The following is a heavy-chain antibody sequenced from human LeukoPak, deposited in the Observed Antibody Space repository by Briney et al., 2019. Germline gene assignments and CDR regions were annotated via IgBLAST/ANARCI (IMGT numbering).Heavy chain of an antibody. CDR2: IYTSGST. V-gene: IGHV4-61*02. Sequence: SETLSLTCTVSGGSISSGSYYWSWIRQPAGKGLEWIGRIYTSGSTNYNPSLKSRATISLDTSKNQFSLKLSSVTAADTAVYYCARWVVAAGFGPWGQGTLVTVSS. CDR1: GGSISSGSYY. CDR3: ARWVVAAGFGP. J-gene: IGHJ5*02. D-gene: IGHD2-15*01.